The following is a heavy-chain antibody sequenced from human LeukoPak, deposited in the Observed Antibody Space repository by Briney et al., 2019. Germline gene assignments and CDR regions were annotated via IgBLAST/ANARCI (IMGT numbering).Heavy chain of an antibody. J-gene: IGHJ4*02. Sequence: ASVKVSCKASGYTFTSYYIHWVRQAPGQGLEWMGIINPSAGSTSYAQKFQGRVTMTRDTSTSTVYMELSSLRSEDTAVYYCARDSYGDANFDTWGQGTLVTVSS. CDR1: GYTFTSYY. CDR3: ARDSYGDANFDT. CDR2: INPSAGST. V-gene: IGHV1-46*01. D-gene: IGHD4-17*01.